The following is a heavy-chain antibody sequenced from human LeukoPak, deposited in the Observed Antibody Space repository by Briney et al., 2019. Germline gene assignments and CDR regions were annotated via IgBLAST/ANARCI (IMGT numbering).Heavy chain of an antibody. Sequence: PGGFLRLSCAASGFTFSSHWMSWVRQAPGKGLEWVANIKQDGSEKYYVDSVKGRFTISRDNAKNSLYLQMNSLRAEDTAVYYCARLQTYIYDSSGYYFAANFQHWGQGTLVTVSS. CDR1: GFTFSSHW. CDR3: ARLQTYIYDSSGYYFAANFQH. D-gene: IGHD3-22*01. CDR2: IKQDGSEK. J-gene: IGHJ1*01. V-gene: IGHV3-7*01.